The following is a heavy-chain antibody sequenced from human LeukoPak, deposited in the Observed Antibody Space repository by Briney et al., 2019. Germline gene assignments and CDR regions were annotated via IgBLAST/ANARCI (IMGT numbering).Heavy chain of an antibody. CDR1: GFTFSNFG. V-gene: IGHV3-30*18. Sequence: PPGGSLRLSCAASGFTFSNFGMHWVRQAPGQGLEWVALISYDGSNKYYVDSVKGRFTISRDNSKNTLYLQMNSLRAEDTAVYYCAKASVYVYYGMDVWGQGTTVTVSS. CDR3: AKASVYVYYGMDV. D-gene: IGHD3-16*02. CDR2: ISYDGSNK. J-gene: IGHJ6*02.